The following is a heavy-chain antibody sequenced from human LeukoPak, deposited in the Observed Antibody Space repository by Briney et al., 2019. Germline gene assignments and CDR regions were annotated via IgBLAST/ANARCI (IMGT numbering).Heavy chain of an antibody. J-gene: IGHJ4*02. V-gene: IGHV3-9*01. D-gene: IGHD2-21*02. CDR3: AREVVTAIHYFGY. CDR2: ISWNSGSI. Sequence: GGSLRLSCAASGFTFDDYAMHWVRQAPGKGLEWVSGISWNSGSIGYADSVKGRFTISRDNAKNSLYLQMNSLRAEDTAVYYCAREVVTAIHYFGYWGQGTLVTVSS. CDR1: GFTFDDYA.